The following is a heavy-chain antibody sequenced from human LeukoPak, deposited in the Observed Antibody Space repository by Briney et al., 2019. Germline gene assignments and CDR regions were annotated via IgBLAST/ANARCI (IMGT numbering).Heavy chain of an antibody. CDR1: GGSISSGAYY. D-gene: IGHD3-9*01. J-gene: IGHJ4*02. Sequence: SETLSLTCSVSGGSISSGAYYWSWSRQPPGKALAWTGYIYYSGSTYYNPSLKSRVTISVDTSKNQFSLKLSSVTAADTAVYYCTRDWLARPDYWGQGTLVTVSS. CDR3: TRDWLARPDY. V-gene: IGHV4-30-4*08. CDR2: IYYSGST.